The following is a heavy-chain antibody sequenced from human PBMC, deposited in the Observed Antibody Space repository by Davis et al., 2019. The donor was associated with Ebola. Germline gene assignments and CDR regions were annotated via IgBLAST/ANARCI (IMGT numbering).Heavy chain of an antibody. CDR1: GYTFTAFF. V-gene: IGHV1-2*06. CDR3: ATTTVVTPPYYGMDV. D-gene: IGHD4-23*01. J-gene: IGHJ6*04. CDR2: INPKSGAT. Sequence: ASVKVSCKASGYTFTAFFIHWVRQSPGQGLEWMGRINPKSGATKYLQKFQGRVTMTRDSSISTAYMELSRLRSDDTAVYYCATTTVVTPPYYGMDVWGKGTTVTVSS.